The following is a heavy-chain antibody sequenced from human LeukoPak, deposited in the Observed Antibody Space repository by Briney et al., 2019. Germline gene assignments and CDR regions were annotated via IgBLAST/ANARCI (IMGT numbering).Heavy chain of an antibody. CDR2: IKQDGSEK. Sequence: GGSLRLSCAASGFTFSGYSMSWVRQAPGKGLEWVANIKQDGSEKYYVDSVKGRFTISRDNAKNSLYLQMNSLRAEDTAVYYCARQITTVRLFDYWGQGTLVTVSS. CDR1: GFTFSGYS. D-gene: IGHD3-10*01. CDR3: ARQITTVRLFDY. V-gene: IGHV3-7*01. J-gene: IGHJ4*02.